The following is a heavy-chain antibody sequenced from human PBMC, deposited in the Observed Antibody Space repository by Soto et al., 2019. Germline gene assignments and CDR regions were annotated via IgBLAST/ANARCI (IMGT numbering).Heavy chain of an antibody. J-gene: IGHJ4*02. CDR1: GFTFSSYS. D-gene: IGHD3-22*01. CDR2: ISPTSNTI. Sequence: GGSLRLSCAASGFTFSSYSMNWVRQAPGKGLEWVSYISPTSNTIYYVDSVKGRFTISRDNAKNSLYLQMNSLTDEDTAVYYCVREDYDRSGSIDYWGQGTLVTVSS. V-gene: IGHV3-48*02. CDR3: VREDYDRSGSIDY.